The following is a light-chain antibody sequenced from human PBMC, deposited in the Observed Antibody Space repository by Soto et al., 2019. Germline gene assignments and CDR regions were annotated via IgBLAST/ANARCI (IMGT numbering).Light chain of an antibody. CDR1: QSVSSN. Sequence: EIVMTQSPATLSVSPGERATLSCSASQSVSSNLAWYQHKPGQSPRLLIYGASTRATGIPARFSGSGSGTEFTLTISSLQYEDCAVYYCQQYNNWPPITFGQGTRLEIK. CDR2: GAS. J-gene: IGKJ5*01. CDR3: QQYNNWPPIT. V-gene: IGKV3-15*01.